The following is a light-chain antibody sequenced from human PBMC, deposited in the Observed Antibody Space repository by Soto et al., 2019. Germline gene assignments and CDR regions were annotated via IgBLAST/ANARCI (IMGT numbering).Light chain of an antibody. CDR3: QQYDISPWT. CDR1: QSVPRSY. CDR2: GTS. J-gene: IGKJ1*01. V-gene: IGKV3-20*01. Sequence: EIVLTQSPGTLSLSPGERATLSCRASQSVPRSYLAWYQQKPGQAPRLLIYGTSSRATGIPDRFSGSGSGTDFTLTISRLEPEDFAVYYCQQYDISPWTFGQGTKVDIK.